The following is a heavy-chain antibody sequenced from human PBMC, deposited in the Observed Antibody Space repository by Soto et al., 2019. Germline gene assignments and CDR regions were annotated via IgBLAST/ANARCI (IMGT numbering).Heavy chain of an antibody. J-gene: IGHJ6*03. Sequence: EVQLAESGGGLAQPGGSLRLSCAPSGFTLSGYAMDWVPQAPGKGREYVSGISSNGVGTYYANSVQGRFTISRDNSKNTVYLQMGSLRPEDMAVYYCARRARPDFYYMDVWGKGTTVTVSS. D-gene: IGHD6-6*01. CDR3: ARRARPDFYYMDV. CDR2: ISSNGVGT. V-gene: IGHV3-64*01. CDR1: GFTLSGYA.